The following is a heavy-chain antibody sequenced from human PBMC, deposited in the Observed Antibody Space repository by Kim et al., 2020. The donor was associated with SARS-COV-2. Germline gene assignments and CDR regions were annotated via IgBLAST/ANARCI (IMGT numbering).Heavy chain of an antibody. V-gene: IGHV3-21*01. CDR2: ISSSSSYI. CDR1: GFTFSSYS. Sequence: GGSLRLSCAASGFTFSSYSMNWVRQAPGKGLEWVSSISSSSSYIYYADSVKGRFTISRDNAKNSLYLQMNSLRAEDTAVYYCARDLVVVPAATIYYYYGMDVWGQGTTVTVSS. CDR3: ARDLVVVPAATIYYYYGMDV. D-gene: IGHD2-2*01. J-gene: IGHJ6*02.